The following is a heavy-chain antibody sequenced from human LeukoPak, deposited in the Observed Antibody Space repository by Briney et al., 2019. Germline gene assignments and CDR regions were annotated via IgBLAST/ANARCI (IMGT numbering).Heavy chain of an antibody. J-gene: IGHJ4*02. V-gene: IGHV4-59*01. D-gene: IGHD5-18*01. Sequence: PSETLSHTCTVSGGSIGSYYWNWIRQPPGKGLEWIGYIYYSGNTNYNPSLKSRVTISVDTSKNQFSLKLTSVTPADTAVYFCAGDSYGTDYWGQGTLVTVSS. CDR2: IYYSGNT. CDR3: AGDSYGTDY. CDR1: GGSIGSYY.